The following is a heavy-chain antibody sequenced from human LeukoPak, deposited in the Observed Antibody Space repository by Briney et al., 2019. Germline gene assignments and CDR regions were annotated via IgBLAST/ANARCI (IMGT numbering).Heavy chain of an antibody. CDR1: GFTFSPYD. CDR3: ARYYAMFRLYYFDY. J-gene: IGHJ4*02. CDR2: IGPTGDT. V-gene: IGHV3-13*01. Sequence: GGSLRLSCAASGFTFSPYDMHWVRQAKGKGLEWVSAIGPTGDTYYSGSVTGRFTISRENAKSTLYLQMNSLRAGDTAMYYCARYYAMFRLYYFDYWGQGTLVTVSS. D-gene: IGHD2/OR15-2a*01.